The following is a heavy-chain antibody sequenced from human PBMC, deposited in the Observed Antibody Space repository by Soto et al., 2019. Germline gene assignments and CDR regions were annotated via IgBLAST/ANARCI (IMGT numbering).Heavy chain of an antibody. J-gene: IGHJ3*01. CDR2: INPNSGCP. V-gene: IGHV1-2*02. CDR1: GYTFTDYY. CDR3: ARDRVRSPDGVDSFDV. D-gene: IGHD3-10*01. Sequence: QGQLVQSGAEVKKPGASVKVSCKASGYTFTDYYIFWVRQAPGQGLEWMGYINPNSGCPRYVQKFQDRVTMTRDTPKTTVYMELRNLTSDDTAVYYCARDRVRSPDGVDSFDVWGQGTWVNVS.